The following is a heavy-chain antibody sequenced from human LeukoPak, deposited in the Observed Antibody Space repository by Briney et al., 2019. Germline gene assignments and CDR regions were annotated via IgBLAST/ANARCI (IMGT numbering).Heavy chain of an antibody. CDR1: GGSISSGGYY. J-gene: IGHJ4*02. CDR2: IYYSGST. CDR3: ARVQASIAVALHPIDY. Sequence: SETLSLTCTVSGGSISSGGYYWSRIRQHPGKGLEWIGYIYYSGSTYYNPSLKSRVTISVDTSKNQFSLKLSSVTAADTAVYYCARVQASIAVALHPIDYWGQGTLVTVSS. V-gene: IGHV4-31*03. D-gene: IGHD6-19*01.